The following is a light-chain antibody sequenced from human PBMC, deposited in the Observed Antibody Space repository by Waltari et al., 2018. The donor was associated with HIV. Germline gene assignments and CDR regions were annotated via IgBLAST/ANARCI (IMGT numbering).Light chain of an antibody. Sequence: EIVLTQSPATLSLSPGERATLSCRASRTVNSYLAWYQQKPAQAPRLRIYGASNRATGIPARFSGSGSGTDFNFTISSLEPEDFAIYYCQQRSSWPGTFGGGTKVEIK. CDR2: GAS. J-gene: IGKJ4*01. CDR3: QQRSSWPGT. CDR1: RTVNSY. V-gene: IGKV3-11*01.